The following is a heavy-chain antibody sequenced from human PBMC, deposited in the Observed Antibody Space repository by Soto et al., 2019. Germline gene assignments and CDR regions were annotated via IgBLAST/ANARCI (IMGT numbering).Heavy chain of an antibody. CDR3: ARDMSPSADTAMVTRYYYYGMDV. Sequence: QVQLVQSGAEVKKPGSSVKVSCKASGGTFSSYAISWVRQAPGQGLEWMGGIIPIFGTANYAQKFQGRVTITADESTSTAYMELSSLRSEDTAVYYCARDMSPSADTAMVTRYYYYGMDVWGQGTTVTVSS. J-gene: IGHJ6*02. CDR1: GGTFSSYA. CDR2: IIPIFGTA. V-gene: IGHV1-69*12. D-gene: IGHD5-18*01.